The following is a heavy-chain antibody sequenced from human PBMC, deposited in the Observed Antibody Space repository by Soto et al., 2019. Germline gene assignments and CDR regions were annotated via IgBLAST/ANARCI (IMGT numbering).Heavy chain of an antibody. D-gene: IGHD3-22*01. J-gene: IGHJ5*02. Sequence: SGPTLVNPTQTLTLTCTFSGFSLATNGMCLSWIRQPPGKALEWLALIDWDDNTYYSTSLNNRLTLSKDTSKNQVVLLVRHMGPVDTATYYCARIPCGNYYTENFFDPWGQGIPVTVSS. V-gene: IGHV2-70*01. CDR1: GFSLATNGMC. CDR2: IDWDDNT. CDR3: ARIPCGNYYTENFFDP.